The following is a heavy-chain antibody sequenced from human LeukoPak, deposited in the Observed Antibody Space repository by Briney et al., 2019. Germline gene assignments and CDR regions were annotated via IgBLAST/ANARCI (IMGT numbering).Heavy chain of an antibody. D-gene: IGHD3-22*01. J-gene: IGHJ6*02. V-gene: IGHV3-30-3*01. CDR1: GFTFSSYA. Sequence: PGRSLRLSCAASGFTFSSYAMHWVRQAPGKGLEWMAVISYDGSNKYYADPVKGRFTISRDNSKNTLYLQMNSLRAEDTAVYYCARDLGPTYYYDSSGYYPTPLENYYYYYGMDVWGQGTTVTVSS. CDR3: ARDLGPTYYYDSSGYYPTPLENYYYYYGMDV. CDR2: ISYDGSNK.